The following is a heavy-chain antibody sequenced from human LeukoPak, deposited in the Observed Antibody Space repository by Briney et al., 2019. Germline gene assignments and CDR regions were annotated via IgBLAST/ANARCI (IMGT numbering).Heavy chain of an antibody. CDR1: GGSFSGYY. CDR2: INHSGST. J-gene: IGHJ5*02. V-gene: IGHV4-34*01. D-gene: IGHD3-16*01. CDR3: ARDLITDLGP. Sequence: SETLSLTCAVYGGSFSGYYWSWIRQPPGKGLEWIGEINHSGSTNYNPSLKSRVTISVDTSKNQFSLKLSSVTAADTAVYYCARDLITDLGPWGQGTLVTVSS.